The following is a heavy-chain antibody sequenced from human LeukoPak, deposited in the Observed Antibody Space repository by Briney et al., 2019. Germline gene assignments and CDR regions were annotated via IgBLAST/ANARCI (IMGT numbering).Heavy chain of an antibody. V-gene: IGHV4-4*07. CDR1: GGSISSYY. CDR3: ARGDYYGSENWFDP. J-gene: IGHJ5*02. Sequence: SETLSLTCTVSGGSISSYYWSWIRQPAGKGLEWIGRIYTSGSTNYNPSLKSRVTMSVDTSKNQFSLKLSSVTAADTAVYYCARGDYYGSENWFDPRGQGTLVTVSS. D-gene: IGHD3-10*01. CDR2: IYTSGST.